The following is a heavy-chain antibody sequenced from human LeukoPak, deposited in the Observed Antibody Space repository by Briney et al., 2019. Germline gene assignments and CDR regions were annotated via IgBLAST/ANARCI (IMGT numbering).Heavy chain of an antibody. Sequence: NSSETLSLTCTVSGGSISSSSYYWGWIRQPPGKGLEWIGSIYYSGSTYYNPSLKSRVTISVDTSKNQFSLKLSSVTAADTAVYYCARSPFGDFWSGYYSTGGPDYYYGMDVWGQGTTVTVSS. J-gene: IGHJ6*02. CDR1: GGSISSSSYY. CDR2: IYYSGST. D-gene: IGHD3-3*01. CDR3: ARSPFGDFWSGYYSTGGPDYYYGMDV. V-gene: IGHV4-39*07.